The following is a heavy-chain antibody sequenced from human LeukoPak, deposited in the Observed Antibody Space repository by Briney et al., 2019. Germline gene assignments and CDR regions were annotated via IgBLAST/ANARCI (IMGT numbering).Heavy chain of an antibody. D-gene: IGHD6-6*01. CDR2: MYYSGST. CDR3: ARATRAARHFDF. Sequence: PSETLSLTCTVSGGSISSISYYWGWIRQPPGKGLEWIVSMYYSGSTYNNPSLKSRVTISVDTSKNQFSLKLSSVTAADTAVYYCARATRAARHFDFWGQGTLVTVSS. V-gene: IGHV4-39*07. CDR1: GGSISSISYY. J-gene: IGHJ4*02.